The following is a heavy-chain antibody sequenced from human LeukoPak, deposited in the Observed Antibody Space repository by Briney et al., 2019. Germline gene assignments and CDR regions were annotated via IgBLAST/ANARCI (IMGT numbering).Heavy chain of an antibody. D-gene: IGHD4-23*01. J-gene: IGHJ4*02. CDR2: IYYSGST. V-gene: IGHV4-59*01. Sequence: SETLSLTCTVSGGSLSSYYWSWIRQPPGRGLEWIGNIYYSGSTNYNPSLKSRVTISIDTAKNHFSLKVSSVIAADTAVYYCARDGGGNSRPFDYWGQGTPVTVSS. CDR1: GGSLSSYY. CDR3: ARDGGGNSRPFDY.